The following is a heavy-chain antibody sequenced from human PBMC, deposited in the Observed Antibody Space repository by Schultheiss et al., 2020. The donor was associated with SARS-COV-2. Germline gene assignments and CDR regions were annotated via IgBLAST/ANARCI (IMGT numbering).Heavy chain of an antibody. CDR3: AIIQETVDV. D-gene: IGHD1-1*01. V-gene: IGHV1-2*02. J-gene: IGHJ6*02. CDR1: GGTFSSYG. Sequence: ASVKVSCKASGGTFSSYGISWVRQAPGQGLEWMGWINPNSGGTNYAQKFQGRVTMTRDTSISTAYMELSSLNFDDTAVYYCAIIQETVDVWGQGTTVTVSS. CDR2: INPNSGGT.